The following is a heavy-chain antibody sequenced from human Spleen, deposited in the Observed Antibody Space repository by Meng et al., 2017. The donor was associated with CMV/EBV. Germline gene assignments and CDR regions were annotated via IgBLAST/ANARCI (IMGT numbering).Heavy chain of an antibody. CDR3: ARALELRTYYYGLDV. J-gene: IGHJ6*01. CDR1: GFTFDDYT. Sequence: GESLKISCAASGFTFDDYTMHWVRQAPGKGLEWVSLISWDGGSTYYGDSVKGRFTISRDNSKNMLFLQMNSLRADDTAVYYCARALELRTYYYGLDVWGQGATVTVSS. CDR2: ISWDGGST. V-gene: IGHV3-43*01. D-gene: IGHD1-26*01.